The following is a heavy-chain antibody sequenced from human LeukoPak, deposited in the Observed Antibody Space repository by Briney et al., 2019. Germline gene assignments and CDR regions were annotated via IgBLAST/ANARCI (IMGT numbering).Heavy chain of an antibody. CDR2: IYYSGST. V-gene: IGHV4-39*01. D-gene: IGHD3-22*01. J-gene: IGHJ4*02. CDR1: GGSISSSSHY. CDR3: ASRGYYYDSSGYYSAYYFDY. Sequence: SETLSLTCTVSGGSISSSSHYWGWIRQPPGKGLEWIGSIYYSGSTYYNPSLKSRVTISVDTSKNQFSLKLSSVTAADTAVYYCASRGYYYDSSGYYSAYYFDYWGQGTLVTVSS.